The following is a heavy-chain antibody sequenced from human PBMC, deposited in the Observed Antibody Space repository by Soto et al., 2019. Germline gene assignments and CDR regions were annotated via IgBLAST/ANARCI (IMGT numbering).Heavy chain of an antibody. CDR1: GYSLTGYW. CDR3: ARERGDFWSGSGPSYYGMAV. J-gene: IGHJ6*02. Sequence: GESLKISGKASGYSLTGYWSAWVRQMPGKGLEWMGIIYPDDSDTRYSPSFQGQVTISADKSINTAYLQWSSLKAADTAVCYCARERGDFWSGSGPSYYGMAVWGQGTTVTVSS. V-gene: IGHV5-51*01. CDR2: IYPDDSDT. D-gene: IGHD3-3*01.